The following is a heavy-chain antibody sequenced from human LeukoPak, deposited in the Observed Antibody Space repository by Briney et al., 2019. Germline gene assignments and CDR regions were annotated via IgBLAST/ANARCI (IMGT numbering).Heavy chain of an antibody. D-gene: IGHD4-11*01. CDR1: GFHLSTYA. J-gene: IGHJ4*02. V-gene: IGHV3-30*07. Sequence: GSLRLSCAASGFHLSTYAIHRVRQAPGKGLRWVAGFSNDGTNKNYADSVKGRFTISRDNSKNTLYLQLNSLRAEDTAVYYCARDRTPNWSAYSNPTFHYWGQGTLVTVSS. CDR2: FSNDGTNK. CDR3: ARDRTPNWSAYSNPTFHY.